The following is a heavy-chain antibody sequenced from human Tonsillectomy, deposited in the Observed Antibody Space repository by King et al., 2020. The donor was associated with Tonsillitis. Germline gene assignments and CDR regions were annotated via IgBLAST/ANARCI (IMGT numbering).Heavy chain of an antibody. Sequence: VQLVQSGGGVVQPGRSLRLSCAASGFSFSNYGMHWVRQAPGKGLEWVAIIPYDGSNKYYADSVKGRFTISRDNSKNTLYLQMNSLRTEDTAVYYCAKEVAAAGDSSYSYGMDVWGKGATVTVSS. V-gene: IGHV3-30*18. J-gene: IGHJ6*04. CDR1: GFSFSNYG. D-gene: IGHD6-13*01. CDR3: AKEVAAAGDSSYSYGMDV. CDR2: IPYDGSNK.